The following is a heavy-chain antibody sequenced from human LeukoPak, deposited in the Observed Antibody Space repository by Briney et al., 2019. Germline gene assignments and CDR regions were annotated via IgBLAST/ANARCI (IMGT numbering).Heavy chain of an antibody. V-gene: IGHV1-2*06. CDR2: INPNSGGT. CDR1: GYTFTGYY. D-gene: IGHD4-11*01. Sequence: ASVKVSCKASGYTFTGYYMHWVRQAPGQGLEWMGRINPNSGGTNYAQKFQGRVTMTRDTSIGTAYMELSRLRSDDTAVYYCATLTTVSEWFDPWGQGTLVTVSS. CDR3: ATLTTVSEWFDP. J-gene: IGHJ5*02.